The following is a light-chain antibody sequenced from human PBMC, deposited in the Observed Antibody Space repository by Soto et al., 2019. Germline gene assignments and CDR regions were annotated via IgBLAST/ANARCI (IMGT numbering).Light chain of an antibody. CDR3: QQYNNGWT. CDR1: QSVSSN. CDR2: GAS. Sequence: EIVMTQSPATLSVSPGERATLSCRASQSVSSNLAWYQQKPGQAPRLVIYGASTRATGIPARFSGSGSGTEFTLTISSLQSEDFAVYYCQQYNNGWTFGQGTNVQIK. J-gene: IGKJ1*01. V-gene: IGKV3-15*01.